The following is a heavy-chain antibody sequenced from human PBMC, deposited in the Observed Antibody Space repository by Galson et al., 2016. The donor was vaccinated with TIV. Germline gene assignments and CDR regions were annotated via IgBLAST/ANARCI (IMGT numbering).Heavy chain of an antibody. D-gene: IGHD3-16*01. CDR3: ARHGAWSWYFDL. J-gene: IGHJ2*01. Sequence: TLSLTCTVSGVSISSSTYFWGWVRQPPGKGLEWIASIYYNGETYYNSSLKSRVTISVDTSKNQFSLKVNSVTAADTAIFYCARHGAWSWYFDLWGRGTLVTVSS. V-gene: IGHV4-39*01. CDR2: IYYNGET. CDR1: GVSISSSTYF.